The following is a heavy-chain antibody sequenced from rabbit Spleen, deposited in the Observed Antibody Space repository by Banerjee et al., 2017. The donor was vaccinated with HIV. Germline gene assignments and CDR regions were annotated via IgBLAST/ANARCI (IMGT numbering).Heavy chain of an antibody. CDR3: ARGSAAMTMVITGFYFNL. V-gene: IGHV1S40*01. D-gene: IGHD2-1*01. CDR2: IYGGSGGST. J-gene: IGHJ4*01. CDR1: GFSFSSYHY. Sequence: QSLEESGGDLVKPGASLTLTCTASGFSFSSYHYMCWVRQAPGKGLEWIACIYGGSGGSTWYASWAKGRFTISKTSSTTVTLQLTSLTAADTATYFCARGSAAMTMVITGFYFNLWGPGTLVTVS.